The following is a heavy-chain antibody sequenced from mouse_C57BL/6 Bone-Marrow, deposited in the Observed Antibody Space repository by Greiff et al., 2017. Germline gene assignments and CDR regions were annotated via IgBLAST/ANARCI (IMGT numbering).Heavy chain of an antibody. D-gene: IGHD4-1*01. J-gene: IGHJ4*01. V-gene: IGHV14-2*01. CDR3: ASNCDAMDY. CDR1: GFNITDYY. Sequence: VQLQQSGAELVKPGASVKLSCTASGFNITDYYMHWVKQRTEQGLEWIGRIDPEGGETKYAPKFQGKATITADTSSNTAYLQLSSLTSEDTAVYYCASNCDAMDYWGQGTLVTVSA. CDR2: IDPEGGET.